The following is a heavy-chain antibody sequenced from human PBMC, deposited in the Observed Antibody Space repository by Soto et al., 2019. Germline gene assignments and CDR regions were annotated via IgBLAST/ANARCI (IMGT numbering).Heavy chain of an antibody. Sequence: SETPSLTCAVSGGSLSSYYWSWIRQPPGKGLEWIGYIYYSGSTNYTPSLKSRVTISVDTSKNQFSLKLSSVTAADTAAYYCARRWGRTFDYWGQGTLVTSPQ. CDR2: IYYSGST. D-gene: IGHD7-27*01. J-gene: IGHJ4*02. CDR1: GGSLSSYY. V-gene: IGHV4-59*08. CDR3: ARRWGRTFDY.